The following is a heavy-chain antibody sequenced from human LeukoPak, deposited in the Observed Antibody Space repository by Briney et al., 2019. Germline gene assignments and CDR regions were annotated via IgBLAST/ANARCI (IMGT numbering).Heavy chain of an antibody. V-gene: IGHV1-2*02. D-gene: IGHD2-21*01. CDR1: GYTFTGYY. Sequence: GASVKVSCKASGYTFTGYYMHWVRQAPGQGLEGMGWINPNSGGTKYAQKFQGRVTMTTDTSISTAYMELSGLRSDDMAVYYCARGFVYCGGDCYQSERAFDMWGQGTMVSVSS. J-gene: IGHJ3*02. CDR2: INPNSGGT. CDR3: ARGFVYCGGDCYQSERAFDM.